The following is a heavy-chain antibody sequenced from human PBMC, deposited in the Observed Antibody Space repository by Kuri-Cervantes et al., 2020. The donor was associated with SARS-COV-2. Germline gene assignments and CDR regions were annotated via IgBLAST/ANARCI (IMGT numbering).Heavy chain of an antibody. Sequence: ASVKVSCKASGYTFTGYYMHWVRQAPGQGLEWTGWINPSGGAKYAQKFQGRVTMTRDTSISTAYMELSRLRSDDTAVYYCASYRYCSSTSCYTFDAFDIWGQGTMVTVSS. CDR2: INPSGGA. J-gene: IGHJ3*02. CDR1: GYTFTGYY. CDR3: ASYRYCSSTSCYTFDAFDI. V-gene: IGHV1-2*02. D-gene: IGHD2-2*02.